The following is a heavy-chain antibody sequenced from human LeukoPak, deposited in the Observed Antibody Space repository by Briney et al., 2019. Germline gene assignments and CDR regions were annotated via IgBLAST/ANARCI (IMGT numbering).Heavy chain of an antibody. CDR1: GGSISSYY. Sequence: SETLSLTCTVSGGSISSYYWSWIRQPPGKGLEWIGRIYTSGSTNYNPSLKSRVTMSVDTSKNQFSLKLSSVTAADTAVYYCARGITMIPNEAFDIWGQGTMVTVSS. CDR2: IYTSGST. V-gene: IGHV4-4*07. CDR3: ARGITMIPNEAFDI. J-gene: IGHJ3*02. D-gene: IGHD3-22*01.